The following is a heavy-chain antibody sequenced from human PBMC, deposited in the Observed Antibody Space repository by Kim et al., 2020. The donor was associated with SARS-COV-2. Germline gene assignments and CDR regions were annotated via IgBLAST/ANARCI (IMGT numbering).Heavy chain of an antibody. V-gene: IGHV3-23*01. CDR2: ISGSGGTT. CDR3: TKALYGGDF. J-gene: IGHJ4*02. D-gene: IGHD3-16*02. CDR1: GFTFSTYA. Sequence: GGSLRLSCAASGFTFSTYAMSWVRQAPGKGLEWVSAISGSGGTTNYADSVKGRLTVSRDNSKNMLYLQMNSLRAEDTAVYYCTKALYGGDFWGQGTLVT.